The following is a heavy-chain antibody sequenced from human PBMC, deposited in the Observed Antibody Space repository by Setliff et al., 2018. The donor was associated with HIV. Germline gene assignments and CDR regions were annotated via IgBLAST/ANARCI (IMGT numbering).Heavy chain of an antibody. D-gene: IGHD6-13*01. CDR2: IYHSGST. Sequence: SETLSLTCAVSGYSISSGYYWGWIRQPPGKGLEWIGSIYHSGSTYYNPSLKSRVTISVDTSKNQFSLKLSSVTAADTAVCYCARGRSRWTYYNYYYMDVWGKGTTVTVSS. CDR1: GYSISSGYY. V-gene: IGHV4-38-2*01. CDR3: ARGRSRWTYYNYYYMDV. J-gene: IGHJ6*03.